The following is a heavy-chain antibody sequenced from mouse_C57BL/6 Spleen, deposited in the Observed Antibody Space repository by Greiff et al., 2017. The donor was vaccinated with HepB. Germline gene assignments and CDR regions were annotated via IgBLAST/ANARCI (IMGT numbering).Heavy chain of an antibody. V-gene: IGHV5-17*01. J-gene: IGHJ4*01. D-gene: IGHD1-1*01. CDR2: ISSGSSTI. CDR3: AMDYGSSYAMDY. Sequence: EVMLVESGGGLVKPGGSLKLSCAASGFTFSDYGMHWVRQAPEKGLEWVAYISSGSSTIYYADTVKGRFTISRDNAKNTLFLQMTSLRSEDTAMYYCAMDYGSSYAMDYWGQGTSVTVSS. CDR1: GFTFSDYG.